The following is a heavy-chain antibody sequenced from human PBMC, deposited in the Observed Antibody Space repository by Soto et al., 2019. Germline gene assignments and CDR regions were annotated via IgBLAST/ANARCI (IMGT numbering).Heavy chain of an antibody. Sequence: QLQLQESGSGLVKPSQTLSLTCAVSGGSISSGVHSWSWIRQPPGKGLEWIGYIFQRESTYYTPSLKSRVTISIDRSKNQFSLKLTSVTAADTAVYYCARYNIRIGTFDLWGQGTLVTVSS. CDR3: ARYNIRIGTFDL. CDR1: GGSISSGVHS. D-gene: IGHD1-20*01. CDR2: IFQREST. V-gene: IGHV4-30-2*01. J-gene: IGHJ5*02.